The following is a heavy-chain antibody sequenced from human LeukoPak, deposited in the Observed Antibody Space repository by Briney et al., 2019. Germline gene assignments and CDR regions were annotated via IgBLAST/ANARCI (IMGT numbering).Heavy chain of an antibody. J-gene: IGHJ6*02. Sequence: SVKVSCKTSGSTFIRDTISWVRQAPGQGLEWMGRISPILGLRNFAQKLQGRVTITADKSTSTAYMELSSLRSEDTAVYYCAREFEGYDDYSDSYYGMDVWGQGTTVTVSS. V-gene: IGHV1-69*04. CDR1: GSTFIRDT. CDR3: AREFEGYDDYSDSYYGMDV. CDR2: ISPILGLR. D-gene: IGHD4-17*01.